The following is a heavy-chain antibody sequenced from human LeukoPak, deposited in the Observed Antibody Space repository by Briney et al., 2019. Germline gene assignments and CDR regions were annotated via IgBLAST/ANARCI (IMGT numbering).Heavy chain of an antibody. CDR1: GYTFTSYY. Sequence: ASVKVSCKASGYTFTSYYMHWVRQAPGQGLEWMGIINPSGGSTSYAQKFQGRVTMTRDMSTSTDYMELSSLSSEDTAVYYCARGPSSDDYYMDVWGKGTTVTVSS. J-gene: IGHJ6*03. V-gene: IGHV1-46*01. D-gene: IGHD2-21*02. CDR3: ARGPSSDDYYMDV. CDR2: INPSGGST.